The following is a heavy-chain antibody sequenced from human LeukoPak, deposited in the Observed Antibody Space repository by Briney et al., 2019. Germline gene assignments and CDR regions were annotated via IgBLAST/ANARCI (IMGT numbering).Heavy chain of an antibody. CDR1: GYTFTDYY. D-gene: IGHD6-19*01. CDR2: VDPEDGET. J-gene: IGHJ4*02. CDR3: ATGSDSSGWHDDY. Sequence: ASVKVSCKASGYTFTDYYMHWVQQAPGKGLEWMGRVDPEDGETIYAEKFQGRVTITADTSTDTAYMELSSLRSEDTAVYYCATGSDSSGWHDDYWGQGTLVTVSS. V-gene: IGHV1-69-2*01.